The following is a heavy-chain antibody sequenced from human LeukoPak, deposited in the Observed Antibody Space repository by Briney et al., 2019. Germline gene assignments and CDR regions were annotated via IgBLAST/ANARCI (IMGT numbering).Heavy chain of an antibody. CDR3: ARTGPSYWTFDL. CDR2: IYYSGST. J-gene: IGHJ2*01. D-gene: IGHD3-10*01. V-gene: IGHV4-39*07. CDR1: GGSISSSSYY. Sequence: PSETLSLTCTVSGGSISSSSYYWGWIRQPPGKGLEWIGSIYYSGSTYYNPSLRSRVTISVDTSKNQFSLKLSSVTAADTAVYYCARTGPSYWTFDLWGRGTLVTVSS.